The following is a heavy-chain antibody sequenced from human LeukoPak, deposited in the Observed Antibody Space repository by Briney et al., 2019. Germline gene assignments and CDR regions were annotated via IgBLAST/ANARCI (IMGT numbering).Heavy chain of an antibody. V-gene: IGHV1-2*02. CDR3: ARVKGVDYDSIPLDY. J-gene: IGHJ4*02. D-gene: IGHD3-22*01. CDR2: INPNSGGT. Sequence: ASVKVSCKASGYTFTDYYIHWVRQAPGQGREWMGWINPNSGGTNYAQKFQGRVTMTRDTSISTAYMELSRLRSDDTAVYYCARVKGVDYDSIPLDYWGQGTLVTVSS. CDR1: GYTFTDYY.